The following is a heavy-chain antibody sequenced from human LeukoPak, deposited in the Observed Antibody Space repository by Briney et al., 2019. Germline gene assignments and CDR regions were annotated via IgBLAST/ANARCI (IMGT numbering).Heavy chain of an antibody. J-gene: IGHJ4*02. D-gene: IGHD6-13*01. CDR1: GFTFSSFS. CDR3: ARDGAGTFDY. Sequence: PGGSLRLSCAASGFTFSSFSMNWVRQAPGKGLEWVSSISSSSSYIYYADSVKGRFTISRDNAKNSLYLQMNSLRAEDTAVYYCARDGAGTFDYWGQGTLVTVSS. CDR2: ISSSSSYI. V-gene: IGHV3-21*01.